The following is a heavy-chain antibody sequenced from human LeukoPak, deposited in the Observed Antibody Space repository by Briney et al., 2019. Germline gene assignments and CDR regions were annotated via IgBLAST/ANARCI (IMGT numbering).Heavy chain of an antibody. CDR1: GGSLSYYY. D-gene: IGHD2-21*02. Sequence: SEALSLTCAVYGGSLSYYYWSWIRQSPEKGLEWIGEINRSGSTNYNPSLKSRVSISVDTSKNQFSLKLSSVTAADTAIYYCARGGFYCGDDCYVDYWGQGALVTVSS. CDR3: ARGGFYCGDDCYVDY. V-gene: IGHV4-34*01. J-gene: IGHJ4*02. CDR2: INRSGST.